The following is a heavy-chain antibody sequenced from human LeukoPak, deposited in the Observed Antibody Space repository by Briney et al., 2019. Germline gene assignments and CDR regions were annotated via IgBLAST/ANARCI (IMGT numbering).Heavy chain of an antibody. Sequence: GGSLRLSCAASGFTVNSNYMSWVRQAPGKGLEWVSVIYSGGSTYYADSVKGRFTISRDNSKNTLYLQMNNLRAEDTAVYRCARALGDYYDSSSYYYNLGYWGQGTLVTVSS. CDR2: IYSGGST. J-gene: IGHJ4*02. CDR3: ARALGDYYDSSSYYYNLGY. CDR1: GFTVNSNY. V-gene: IGHV3-53*01. D-gene: IGHD3-22*01.